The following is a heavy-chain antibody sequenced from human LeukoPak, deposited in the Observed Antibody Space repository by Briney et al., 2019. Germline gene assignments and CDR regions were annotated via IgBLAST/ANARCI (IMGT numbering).Heavy chain of an antibody. CDR1: GFTFSTYA. D-gene: IGHD3-16*02. CDR3: AKGSLRLGELSSWTLDY. J-gene: IGHJ4*02. CDR2: ISGSGSST. V-gene: IGHV3-23*01. Sequence: GGSLRLSCAASGFTFSTYAMSWVRQAPGKGREWVSSISGSGSSTSYADSVKGLFTISRDNSKNTLDLQMNSLRAEDTAIYYCAKGSLRLGELSSWTLDYWGQGTLVTVSS.